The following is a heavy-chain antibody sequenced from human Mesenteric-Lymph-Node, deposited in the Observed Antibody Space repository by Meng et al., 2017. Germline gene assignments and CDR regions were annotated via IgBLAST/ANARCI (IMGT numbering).Heavy chain of an antibody. CDR2: IIPIFGTA. CDR1: GGTFSSYA. CDR3: ARDPYYYDSSGYYN. Sequence: SVKVSCKASGGTFSSYAISWVRQAPGQGLEWMGGIIPIFGTANYAQKFQGRVTITADKSTSTAYMELSSLRSEDTAVYYCARDPYYYDSSGYYNWGQGTLVTVS. D-gene: IGHD3-22*01. J-gene: IGHJ4*02. V-gene: IGHV1-69*06.